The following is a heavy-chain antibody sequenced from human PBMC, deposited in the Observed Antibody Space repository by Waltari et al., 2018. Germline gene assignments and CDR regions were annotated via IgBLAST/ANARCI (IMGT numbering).Heavy chain of an antibody. CDR2: IYYRGST. D-gene: IGHD1-26*01. J-gene: IGHJ6*02. Sequence: QVQLQESGPGLVKPSETLSLTCTVSGGSISSYYWSWIRQPPGKGLEWIGYIYYRGSTNYSPSLRSRVTISVDTSKNQFSLKLSSVTAADTAVYYCARERIVGALGYYYYGMDVWGQGTTVTVSS. CDR1: GGSISSYY. V-gene: IGHV4-59*01. CDR3: ARERIVGALGYYYYGMDV.